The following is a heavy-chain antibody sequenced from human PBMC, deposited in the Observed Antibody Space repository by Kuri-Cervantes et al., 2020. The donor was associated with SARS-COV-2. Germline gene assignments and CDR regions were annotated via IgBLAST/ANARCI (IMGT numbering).Heavy chain of an antibody. CDR3: ARDLPESGYSYTGNWFDP. CDR1: GFSVRYNY. CDR2: ISYDGSNK. V-gene: IGHV3-30*03. Sequence: GESLKISCVASGFSVRYNYMSWVRQAPGKGLEWVAVISYDGSNKYYADSVKGRFTISRDNSKNTLYLQMNSLRAEDTAVYYCARDLPESGYSYTGNWFDPWGQGTLVTVSS. D-gene: IGHD5-18*01. J-gene: IGHJ5*02.